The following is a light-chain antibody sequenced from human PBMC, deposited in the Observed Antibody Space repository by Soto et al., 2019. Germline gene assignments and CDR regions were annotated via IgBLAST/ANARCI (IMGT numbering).Light chain of an antibody. CDR3: KSYAGRNTYV. V-gene: IGLV2-8*01. CDR1: NNDIGVYDS. J-gene: IGLJ1*01. CDR2: EVV. Sequence: QSALTQPPSSPGSPGQSVTISCTGTNNDIGVYDSFSWYQHHPGKAPRLIIYEVVQRPSGVPDRFSGSKSGNTASLTVSGLQAADEADYFCKSYAGRNTYVFGSGTKLTVL.